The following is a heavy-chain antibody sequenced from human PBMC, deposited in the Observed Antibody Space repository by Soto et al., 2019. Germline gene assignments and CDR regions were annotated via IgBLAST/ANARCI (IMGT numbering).Heavy chain of an antibody. J-gene: IGHJ6*03. D-gene: IGHD3-9*01. CDR1: GGSISSYY. Sequence: PSETLSLTCTVSGGSISSYYWSWIRQPPGKGLEWIGYIYYSGSTNYNPSLKSRVTISVDTSKNQFSLKLSSVTAADTAVYYCARSGSPTYYDILTGYYAYYYYYYMDVWGKGTTVTVSS. CDR3: ARSGSPTYYDILTGYYAYYYYYYMDV. CDR2: IYYSGST. V-gene: IGHV4-59*08.